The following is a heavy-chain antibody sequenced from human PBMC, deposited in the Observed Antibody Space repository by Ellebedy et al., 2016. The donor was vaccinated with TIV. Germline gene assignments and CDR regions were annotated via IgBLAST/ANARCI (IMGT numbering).Heavy chain of an antibody. CDR1: GFSFTDYG. J-gene: IGHJ6*02. CDR2: IRNGGYSQ. CDR3: AKDAGQNPVAGFYFHYYGLDV. D-gene: IGHD6-19*01. Sequence: PGGSLRLSCVASGFSFTDYGLHWVRQAPGKGLERVAFIRNGGYSQYYEDSVGARFSISIDDSKTTLFLQMNTLRVEDTAVYYCAKDAGQNPVAGFYFHYYGLDVWGQGTTVTVS. V-gene: IGHV3-30*02.